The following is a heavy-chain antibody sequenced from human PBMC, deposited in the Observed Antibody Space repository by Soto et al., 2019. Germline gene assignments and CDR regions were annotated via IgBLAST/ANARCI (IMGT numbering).Heavy chain of an antibody. D-gene: IGHD2-2*02. J-gene: IGHJ6*02. CDR3: ERVAIRSDGMDV. V-gene: IGHV4-59*01. CDR2: IYYSGST. Sequence: SETLSLTCTVSGGSISSYYWSWIRQPPGKGLEWIGYIYYSGSTNYNPSLKSRVTISVDTSKNQFSLKLSSVTAADTAVYYCERVAIRSDGMDVWGQGTTVTVSS. CDR1: GGSISSYY.